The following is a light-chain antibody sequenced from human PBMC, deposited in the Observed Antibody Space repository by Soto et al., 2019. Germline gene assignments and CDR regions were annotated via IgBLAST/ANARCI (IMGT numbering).Light chain of an antibody. J-gene: IGKJ1*01. Sequence: AAVSLPKEERATLSCRASQSVSSYLAWYQQKPGQAPRLLIYDASNRATGIPARFSGSGSGTDFTLTISFLVHEDVGVYYCKPRTAWPPWTFGDGAKVDIK. V-gene: IGKV3-11*01. CDR2: DAS. CDR1: QSVSSY. CDR3: KPRTAWPPWT.